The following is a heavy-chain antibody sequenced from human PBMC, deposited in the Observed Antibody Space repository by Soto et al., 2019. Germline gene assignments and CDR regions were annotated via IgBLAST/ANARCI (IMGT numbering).Heavy chain of an antibody. CDR2: ISWDGGIT. D-gene: IGHD3-9*01. J-gene: IGHJ4*02. CDR1: GFPFDAYT. V-gene: IGHV3-43*01. CDR3: AKDGYDILTGRKRYFDS. Sequence: GGSLRLSCAASGFPFDAYTMHWVRQAPGKGLEWVSLISWDGGITNYVDSVKGRFTISRDNSKNSLYPQMNSLRTEDTAFYYCAKDGYDILTGRKRYFDSWGQGTLVTVSS.